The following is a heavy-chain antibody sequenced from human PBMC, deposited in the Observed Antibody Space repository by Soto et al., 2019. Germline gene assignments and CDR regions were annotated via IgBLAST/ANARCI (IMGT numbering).Heavy chain of an antibody. D-gene: IGHD3-10*01. Sequence: GGSLRLSCAASGFTFSSYWMHWVRQAPGKGLVWVSRINSDGSSTSYADSVKDRFTVSRDNAKNTLYLQMNRLRAEETAVDYCARASTYYGSAFDYWGQGTLVTVSS. CDR1: GFTFSSYW. J-gene: IGHJ4*02. V-gene: IGHV3-74*01. CDR2: INSDGSST. CDR3: ARASTYYGSAFDY.